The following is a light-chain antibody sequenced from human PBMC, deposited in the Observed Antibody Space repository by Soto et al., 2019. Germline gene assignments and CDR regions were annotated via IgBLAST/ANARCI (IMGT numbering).Light chain of an antibody. CDR3: SSCTSSSTLRYV. Sequence: QSVLTQPASVSGSPGQSITISCTGTSSDVGYYNYVSWYRQHPGKAPRLMIYEVNNRPSGVSNRFSGSKSGNTASLTISGLQAEDEADYYCSSCTSSSTLRYVFGTGTKVTVL. CDR2: EVN. CDR1: SSDVGYYNY. J-gene: IGLJ1*01. V-gene: IGLV2-14*01.